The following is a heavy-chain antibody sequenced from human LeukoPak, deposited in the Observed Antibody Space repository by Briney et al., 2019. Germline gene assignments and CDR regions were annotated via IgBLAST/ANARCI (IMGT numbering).Heavy chain of an antibody. V-gene: IGHV3-23*01. Sequence: GGSLRLSCAASGFTFSSYAMSWVRQAPGKGLEWVSTISGSGGGTNYADSAKGRFTISRDNSKNTLYLQMNSLRVEDTARYYCAKLGVAGSSKYYFDYWGQGTLVTVSS. CDR1: GFTFSSYA. CDR3: AKLGVAGSSKYYFDY. J-gene: IGHJ4*02. D-gene: IGHD6-19*01. CDR2: ISGSGGGT.